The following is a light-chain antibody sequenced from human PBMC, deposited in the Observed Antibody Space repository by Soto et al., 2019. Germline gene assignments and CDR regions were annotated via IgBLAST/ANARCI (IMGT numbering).Light chain of an antibody. CDR3: SAYAGSNHVV. Sequence: QSALTQPPSASGSPGQSVTISCTGTSSDVGGYNYVSWYQQHPGKAPKLMIYDVSKRPSGVPDRFSGSKSGNTASLTVSGLQAEDEAEYYCSAYAGSNHVVFGGGTKVTVL. CDR2: DVS. V-gene: IGLV2-8*01. CDR1: SSDVGGYNY. J-gene: IGLJ2*01.